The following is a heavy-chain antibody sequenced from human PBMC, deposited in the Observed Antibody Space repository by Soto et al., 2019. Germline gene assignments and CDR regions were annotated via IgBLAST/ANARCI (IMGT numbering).Heavy chain of an antibody. D-gene: IGHD1-1*01. CDR3: ARVRYYYYGMDV. Sequence: ASVKVSCKASGYTFTGNYMHWVRQAPGQGLEWMGWINPNSGGTNYAQKFQGWVTMTRDTSISTAYMELSRLRSDDTAVYYCARVRYYYYGMDVWGQGTTVTVSS. V-gene: IGHV1-2*04. J-gene: IGHJ6*02. CDR1: GYTFTGNY. CDR2: INPNSGGT.